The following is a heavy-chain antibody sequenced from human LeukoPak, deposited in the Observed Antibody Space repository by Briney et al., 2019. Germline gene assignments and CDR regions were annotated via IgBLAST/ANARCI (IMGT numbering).Heavy chain of an antibody. J-gene: IGHJ4*02. D-gene: IGHD2-21*01. V-gene: IGHV3-23*01. CDR2: IADSGAYA. CDR1: GFTFSSCG. Sequence: GGSLRLSCTASGFTFSSCGMTWVRQAPGKGLEWVSSIADSGAYAYYTESVKGRFTISRDNSKNILYLQMNSLRAEDTALYYCAKLPSDIPEFNYWGQGSLVTVSS. CDR3: AKLPSDIPEFNY.